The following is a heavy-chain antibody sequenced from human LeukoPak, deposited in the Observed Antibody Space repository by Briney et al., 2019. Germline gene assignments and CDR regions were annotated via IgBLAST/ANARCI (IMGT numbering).Heavy chain of an antibody. Sequence: GGSLRLSCAASGFTFSSYAMSWVRQAPGKGLEWVSDINGSGGSTYYADSVKGRFAISRDNSKNTLYLQMNSLRAEDTAVYYCAKRIQSAMATGYWGQGTLVTVSS. CDR1: GFTFSSYA. CDR3: AKRIQSAMATGY. V-gene: IGHV3-23*01. CDR2: INGSGGST. D-gene: IGHD5-18*01. J-gene: IGHJ4*02.